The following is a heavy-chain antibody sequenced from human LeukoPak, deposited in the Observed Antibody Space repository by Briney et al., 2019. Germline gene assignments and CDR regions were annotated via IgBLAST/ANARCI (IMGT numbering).Heavy chain of an antibody. D-gene: IGHD3-22*01. CDR3: ARDPYDSSGSYYAAFDI. V-gene: IGHV3-7*01. CDR1: GFTLSTSL. CDR2: IKQDGSEE. J-gene: IGHJ3*02. Sequence: GALRLSFSASGFTLSTSLMAWVRQAPGEGLEWVANIKQDGSEEYYVDSVKGRFTISRDNAKNSLYLQMNSLRAEDTAVYYCARDPYDSSGSYYAAFDIWGQGTMVTVSS.